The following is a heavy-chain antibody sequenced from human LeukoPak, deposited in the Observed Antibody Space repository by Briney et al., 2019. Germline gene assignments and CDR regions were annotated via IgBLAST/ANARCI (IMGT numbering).Heavy chain of an antibody. CDR2: IWYDGSNK. D-gene: IGHD6-19*01. CDR3: ARGSSSGWKFDY. V-gene: IGHV3-33*01. J-gene: IGHJ4*02. CDR1: GFTFSSYG. Sequence: GGSLRLSCAASGFTFSSYGMHWVRQAPGKGLEWVAVIWYDGSNKYYADSVKGRLTISRDNSKNTLYLQMNSLRAEDTAVYYCARGSSSGWKFDYWGQGTLVTVSS.